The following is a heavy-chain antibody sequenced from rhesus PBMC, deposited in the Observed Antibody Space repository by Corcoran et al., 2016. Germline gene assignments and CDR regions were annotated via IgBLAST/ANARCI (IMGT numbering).Heavy chain of an antibody. J-gene: IGHJ5-1*01. D-gene: IGHD1-14*01. CDR1: GYTFTDYY. CDR3: VAGTKNRFDV. CDR2: INQKTGGT. Sequence: VQLVQSGAEVKKPGSSVKVSCKASGYTFTDYYMHWVRQAPGQGLEWMGEINQKTGGTNYAQKFQGRVTMTRDTSTSTAYMELSSLRSEDTAVYYCVAGTKNRFDVWGPGVLVTVSS. V-gene: IGHV1-138*01.